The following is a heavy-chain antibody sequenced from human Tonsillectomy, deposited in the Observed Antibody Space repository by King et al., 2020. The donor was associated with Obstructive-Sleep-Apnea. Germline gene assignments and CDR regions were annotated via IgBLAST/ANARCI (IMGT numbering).Heavy chain of an antibody. Sequence: VQLVESGGGVVQPGRSLRLSCAASGFTFSSNGMHWVLQAPGKGLEWVAVISYYGSNKYYADSVKGRFTISRDNSKYTLYLQMNSLRVEDTAVYYCATTPDYYASSGWGQGTLVTVSS. CDR2: ISYYGSNK. CDR3: ATTPDYYASSG. CDR1: GFTFSSNG. D-gene: IGHD3-22*01. V-gene: IGHV3-30*03. J-gene: IGHJ4*02.